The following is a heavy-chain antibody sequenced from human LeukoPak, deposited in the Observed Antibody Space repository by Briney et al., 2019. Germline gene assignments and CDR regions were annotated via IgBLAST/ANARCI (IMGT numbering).Heavy chain of an antibody. D-gene: IGHD3-22*01. J-gene: IGHJ5*02. CDR2: IKSKTDGGTR. CDR3: TSGRGFYYDT. V-gene: IGHV3-15*07. Sequence: SLRLSCAASTFTFNNAWVNWXRXAPGKGLEWVGRIKSKTDGGTRDYAAPVKGRFTISRDDSTNTLYLQMNSLTTEDTVVYYCTSGRGFYYDTWDQGTLVTVSS. CDR1: TFTFNNAW.